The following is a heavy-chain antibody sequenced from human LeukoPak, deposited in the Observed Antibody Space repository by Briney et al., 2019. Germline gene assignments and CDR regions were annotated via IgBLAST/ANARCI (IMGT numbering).Heavy chain of an antibody. J-gene: IGHJ5*02. D-gene: IGHD2-2*01. CDR1: GGTFMRHS. CDR2: IIPIFGTA. V-gene: IGHV1-69*05. CDR3: AGYLYQLLFSSWFDP. Sequence: ASVKVSCKASGGTFMRHSISWVRQAPGQGLEWMGGIIPIFGTANYAQKFQGRVTITTDESTSTAYMELSSLRSEDTAVYYCAGYLYQLLFSSWFDPGAREPWSPSPQ.